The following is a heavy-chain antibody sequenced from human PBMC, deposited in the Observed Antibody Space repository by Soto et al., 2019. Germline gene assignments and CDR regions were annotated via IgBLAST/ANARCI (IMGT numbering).Heavy chain of an antibody. CDR3: ARDRCTTDRCYTHHFDV. J-gene: IGHJ6*02. CDR1: GYTFTSYG. Sequence: QVQLVQSGGEVTKPGASVKVSCKSSGYTFTSYGVSWVRQAPGQGLEWLGWISVYTGNTKQAQKFQDRVTLTTEASPGTASLDLRNLRSDDTAVYYCARDRCTTDRCYTHHFDVWGQGTTVTVSS. V-gene: IGHV1-18*04. CDR2: ISVYTGNT. D-gene: IGHD2-8*01.